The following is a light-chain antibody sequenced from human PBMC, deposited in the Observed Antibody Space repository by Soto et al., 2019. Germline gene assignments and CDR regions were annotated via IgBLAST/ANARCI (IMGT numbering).Light chain of an antibody. CDR3: QQYNSWPLP. CDR1: QSVSSN. J-gene: IGKJ3*01. Sequence: EIVMTQSPATLSVSPGERATLSCRASQSVSSNLAWYQQKPGQAPRLLIYGASTRATGIPARFSGSGSGTDFTLTISTLQSEDFAVYYCQQYNSWPLPFGPGTKVDIK. CDR2: GAS. V-gene: IGKV3-15*01.